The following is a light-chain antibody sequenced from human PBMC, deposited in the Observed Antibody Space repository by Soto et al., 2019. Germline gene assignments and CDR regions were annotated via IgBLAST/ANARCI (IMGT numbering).Light chain of an antibody. CDR2: VGTGGIVG. CDR1: SGYSNYK. J-gene: IGLJ1*01. V-gene: IGLV9-49*01. CDR3: GAEHGSGSNYV. Sequence: QLVLTQPPSASASLGASVTLTCTLSSGYSNYKVDWYQQRPGKGPRFVMRVGTGGIVGSKGDGIPDRFSVLGSGLNRYLTIKNIQEEDESDYHCGAEHGSGSNYVFGTGTKLTVL.